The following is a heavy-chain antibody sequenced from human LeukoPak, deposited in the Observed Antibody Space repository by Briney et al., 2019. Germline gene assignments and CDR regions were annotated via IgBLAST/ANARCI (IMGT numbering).Heavy chain of an antibody. V-gene: IGHV4-38-2*02. J-gene: IGHJ4*02. Sequence: PSETLSLTCSVSGYSISSGHYWGWIRQPPGKGLEWIGSIDHSGSTYYNPSLKSRVTISVDTSKNQFSLKLSSVTAADTAVYYCARHDSSGPALDYWGQGTLVTVSS. D-gene: IGHD3-22*01. CDR3: ARHDSSGPALDY. CDR2: IDHSGST. CDR1: GYSISSGHY.